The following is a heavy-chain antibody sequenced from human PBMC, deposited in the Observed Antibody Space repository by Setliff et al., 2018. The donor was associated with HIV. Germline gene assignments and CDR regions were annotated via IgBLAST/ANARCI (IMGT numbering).Heavy chain of an antibody. CDR3: ARGGDGYNPGGGTFDH. CDR2: IYSSGNT. J-gene: IGHJ4*02. V-gene: IGHV4-61*02. Sequence: PSETLSLTCTVSGVSIHSGNYYWGWIRQPAGKRLEWIGRIYSSGNTNYNPSLKSRVTISADTSKNQFSLRLKSVTAAETAVYYCARGGDGYNPGGGTFDHWGQGTLVTVSS. CDR1: GVSIHSGNYY. D-gene: IGHD1-1*01.